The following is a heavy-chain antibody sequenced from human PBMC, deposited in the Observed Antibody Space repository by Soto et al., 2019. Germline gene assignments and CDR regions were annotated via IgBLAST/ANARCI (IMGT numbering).Heavy chain of an antibody. CDR1: GFTFSSYA. V-gene: IGHV3-23*01. D-gene: IGHD2-8*01. CDR2: ISGRGGST. Sequence: GGSMRISCAASGFTFSSYAMSWVRQAPEKGLEWVSAISGRGGSTYYAVSVKGRFTISRDNSKNTLYLQMNSLRAEDTAVYYCASSVIVLIVYYVMDVWGQGTTVTVSS. J-gene: IGHJ6*02. CDR3: ASSVIVLIVYYVMDV.